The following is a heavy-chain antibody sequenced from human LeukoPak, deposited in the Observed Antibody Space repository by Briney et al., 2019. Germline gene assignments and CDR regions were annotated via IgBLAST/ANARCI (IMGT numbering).Heavy chain of an antibody. V-gene: IGHV3-30*18. CDR1: GFSFSSYG. J-gene: IGHJ6*03. CDR2: ISYDGSNQ. D-gene: IGHD5-18*01. CDR3: AKDRVYSSGPYYYYSMDV. Sequence: GGSLRLSCAASGFSFSSYGMHWVRQAPGKGLEWVAVISYDGSNQYYADSVKGRFAISRDNFKNTFYLQMNSLRVEDTAVYYCAKDRVYSSGPYYYYSMDVWGKGTTVTVSS.